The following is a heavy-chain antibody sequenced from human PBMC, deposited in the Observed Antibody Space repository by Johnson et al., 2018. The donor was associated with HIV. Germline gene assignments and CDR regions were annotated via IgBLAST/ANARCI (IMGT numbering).Heavy chain of an antibody. D-gene: IGHD3-22*01. CDR2: ISYDGSNK. J-gene: IGHJ3*02. Sequence: QVQLVESGGGVVQPGRSLRLSCAASGFTFSSYGMNWVRQAPGKGLEWVAVISYDGSNKYYADSVKGRFTISRDNSKNTLYLQMNSLRAEDTAVYYCARDRGYWDGLDIWGQGTMVTVSS. V-gene: IGHV3-30*03. CDR3: ARDRGYWDGLDI. CDR1: GFTFSSYG.